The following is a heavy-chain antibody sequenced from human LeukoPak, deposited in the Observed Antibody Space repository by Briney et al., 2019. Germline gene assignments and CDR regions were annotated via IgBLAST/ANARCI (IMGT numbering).Heavy chain of an antibody. J-gene: IGHJ6*03. D-gene: IGHD3-3*01. V-gene: IGHV3-7*01. CDR3: ARDFVEGIFGVVITYYYYMDV. Sequence: GGSLRLSCAASGFTFSSYWMSWVRQAPGKGLEWVANIKQDGSEKYYVDSVKGRFTISRDNAKNSLYLQMNSLRAEDTAVPYRARDFVEGIFGVVITYYYYMDVWGKGTTVTVSS. CDR2: IKQDGSEK. CDR1: GFTFSSYW.